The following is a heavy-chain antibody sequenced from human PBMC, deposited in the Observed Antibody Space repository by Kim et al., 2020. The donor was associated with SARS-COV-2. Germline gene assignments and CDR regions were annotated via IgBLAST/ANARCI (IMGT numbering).Heavy chain of an antibody. J-gene: IGHJ2*01. Sequence: GGSLRLSCAASEFTFSSYSMNWVRQAPGKGLEWVSAISGSGGSTYYADSVKGRFTISRDNSKNTLYLQMNSLRADDTAVYYCARDLTLRLRSSSSCRRY. CDR3: ARDLTLRLRSSSSCRRY. CDR2: ISGSGGST. CDR1: EFTFSSYS. D-gene: IGHD2-2*01. V-gene: IGHV3-23*01.